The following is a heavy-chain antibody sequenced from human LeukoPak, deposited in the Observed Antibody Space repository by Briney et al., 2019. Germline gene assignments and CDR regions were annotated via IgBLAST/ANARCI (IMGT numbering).Heavy chain of an antibody. V-gene: IGHV1-69*05. J-gene: IGHJ5*02. CDR1: GGTFNNSA. D-gene: IGHD2-21*02. CDR3: ERDVHGDHGSGWFDP. CDR2: IMPLFGTA. Sequence: ASVKVSCKTSGGTFNNSAISWVRQAPGQGLEWLGGIMPLFGTAGYAQKFQGRVTITKDESTRTVYLELTSLTSDDTAVYYCERDVHGDHGSGWFDPWGQGTLVSVSS.